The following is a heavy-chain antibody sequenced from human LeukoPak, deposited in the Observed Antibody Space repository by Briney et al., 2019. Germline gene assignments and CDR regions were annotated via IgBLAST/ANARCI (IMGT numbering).Heavy chain of an antibody. CDR1: GFTFSSYG. J-gene: IGHJ5*02. V-gene: IGHV3-30*02. D-gene: IGHD6-6*01. CDR3: AKDRLAARPYNWFDP. CDR2: IRYDGSNK. Sequence: PGGSLRLSCAASGFTFSSYGMHWVRQAPGKGLEWAAFIRYDGSNKYYADSVKGRFTISRDNSKNTLYLQMNSLRAEDTAVYYCAKDRLAARPYNWFDPWGQGTLVTVSS.